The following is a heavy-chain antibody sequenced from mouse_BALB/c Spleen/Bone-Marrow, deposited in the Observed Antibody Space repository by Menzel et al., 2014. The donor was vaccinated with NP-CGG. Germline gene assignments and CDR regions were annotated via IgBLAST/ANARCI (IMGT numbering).Heavy chain of an antibody. V-gene: IGHV1-80*01. CDR1: GYAFSLYW. D-gene: IGHD6-1*01. Sequence: VQLQQSGAELVRPGSSVKISCKASGYAFSLYWVNWVKQRPGQGLEWIGQIYPGDDDTDYNGKFKGKATLTADKSSSTAYMQLGSLTSEDSAVYFCARGRISIDYWGHGTTLTVSS. J-gene: IGHJ2*01. CDR2: IYPGDDDT. CDR3: ARGRISIDY.